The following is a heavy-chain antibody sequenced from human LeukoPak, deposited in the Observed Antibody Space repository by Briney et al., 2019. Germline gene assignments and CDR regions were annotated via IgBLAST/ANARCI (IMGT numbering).Heavy chain of an antibody. CDR3: VREGLECSGSSCQRAAFDY. V-gene: IGHV3-7*01. Sequence: GGSLRLSCAASGFTFSSYWMTWVRQAPGKGLEWVANIKQGISEKYYIDSVKGRFTISRDNAKNSLYLQMNSLREDDSAVYYCVREGLECSGSSCQRAAFDYWGQGTLVTVSS. D-gene: IGHD2-2*01. CDR2: IKQGISEK. CDR1: GFTFSSYW. J-gene: IGHJ4*02.